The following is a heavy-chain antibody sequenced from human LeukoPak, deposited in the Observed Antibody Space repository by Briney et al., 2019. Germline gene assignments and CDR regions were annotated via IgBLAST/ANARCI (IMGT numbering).Heavy chain of an antibody. CDR2: IWYDGSNK. V-gene: IGHV3-30*02. Sequence: GGSLRLSCAASGFTFSSYAMHWVRQAPGKGLEWVAVIWYDGSNKYYADSAKGRFTISRDNSKNTLYLQMNSLRAKDTAVYYCAKDAWATIYYYDSSGYFDYWGQGTLVTVSS. J-gene: IGHJ4*02. CDR3: AKDAWATIYYYDSSGYFDY. CDR1: GFTFSSYA. D-gene: IGHD3-22*01.